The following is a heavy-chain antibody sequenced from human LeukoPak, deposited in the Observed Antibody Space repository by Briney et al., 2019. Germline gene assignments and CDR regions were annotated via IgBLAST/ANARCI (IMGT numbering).Heavy chain of an antibody. CDR2: VYDSGST. V-gene: IGHV4-59*01. D-gene: IGHD1-20*01. Sequence: PSEALSLTCTVSGGSLSSYLWTWLGQPPRKGREGIGYVYDSGSTNYNPSLKSRVTISLDMSKNQFSLKLSSVTAADTAMYYCARQNKGGGLTGSLGDYNYYDYMDVWGKGTTVTVSS. CDR1: GGSLSSYL. J-gene: IGHJ6*03. CDR3: ARQNKGGGLTGSLGDYNYYDYMDV.